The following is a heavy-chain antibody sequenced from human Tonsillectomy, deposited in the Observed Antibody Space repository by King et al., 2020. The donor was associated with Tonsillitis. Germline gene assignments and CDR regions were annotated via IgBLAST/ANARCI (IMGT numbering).Heavy chain of an antibody. J-gene: IGHJ6*02. Sequence: VQLVESGGGLVQPGGSLRLSCAASGFTFSSYWMHWVRQAPGKGLVWVSRINSDGSSTSYVDSVKGRFTISRDNAQSTLYLQMNSLRAEDTAVYYCARVYCGGDCSAPYYYYYGMDVWGQGTTVTVSS. CDR2: INSDGSST. CDR1: GFTFSSYW. CDR3: ARVYCGGDCSAPYYYYYGMDV. D-gene: IGHD2-21*02. V-gene: IGHV3-74*01.